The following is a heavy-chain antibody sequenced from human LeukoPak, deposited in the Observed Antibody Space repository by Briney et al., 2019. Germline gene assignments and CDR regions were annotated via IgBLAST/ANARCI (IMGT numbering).Heavy chain of an antibody. J-gene: IGHJ6*03. CDR3: ARLSSSSSWCIHYYYYMDV. CDR2: IYYSGST. D-gene: IGHD6-13*01. CDR1: GGSISSSSYY. V-gene: IGHV4-39*07. Sequence: SETLSLTCTVSGGSISSSSYYWGWIRQPPGKGLEWIGSIYYSGSTYYNPSLKSRVTISVDTSKNQFSLKLSSVTAADTAVYYCARLSSSSSWCIHYYYYMDVWGKGTTVTISS.